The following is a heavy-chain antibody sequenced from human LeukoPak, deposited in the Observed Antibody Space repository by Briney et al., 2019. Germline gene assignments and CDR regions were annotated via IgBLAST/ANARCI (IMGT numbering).Heavy chain of an antibody. CDR3: ARDRGFNGRHY. Sequence: PGGSLRLSCAASGFIFSSNIMNWVRQAPGKGLEWVSSISSSSSYIYYADSVKGRFTISRDNAKNSLYLQMNSLRAEDTAVYYCARDRGFNGRHYWGQGTLVTVSS. V-gene: IGHV3-21*01. CDR1: GFIFSSNI. D-gene: IGHD3-10*01. J-gene: IGHJ4*02. CDR2: ISSSSSYI.